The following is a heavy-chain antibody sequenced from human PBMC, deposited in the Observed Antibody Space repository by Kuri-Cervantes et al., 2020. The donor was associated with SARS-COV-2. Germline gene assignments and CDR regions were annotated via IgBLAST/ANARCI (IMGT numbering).Heavy chain of an antibody. D-gene: IGHD3-3*01. CDR2: ISSKAYGGTT. Sequence: GESLKISWTASGFTFGDYAMSWVRQAPGKGLEWVGFISSKAYGGTTEYAASVKGRFTISRDDSKSIAYLQMNSLKTDDTAVYYCSVLDFWSGYYNDYWGQGTLVTVSS. CDR1: GFTFGDYA. J-gene: IGHJ4*02. CDR3: SVLDFWSGYYNDY. V-gene: IGHV3-49*04.